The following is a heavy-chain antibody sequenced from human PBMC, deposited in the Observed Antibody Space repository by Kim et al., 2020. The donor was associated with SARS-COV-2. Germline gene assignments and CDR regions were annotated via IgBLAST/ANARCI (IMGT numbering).Heavy chain of an antibody. J-gene: IGHJ4*02. CDR1: GYTFTGYY. CDR2: INPNSGGT. V-gene: IGHV1-2*02. D-gene: IGHD6-6*01. CDR3: VKGQLEGY. Sequence: ASVKVSCKASGYTFTGYYIHWVRQAPGQGLEWMGWINPNSGGTNYAQRFRGRVTLTRDTSISTAYMELSRLRSDDTAVYYCVKGQLEGYWGQGTLLTVSS.